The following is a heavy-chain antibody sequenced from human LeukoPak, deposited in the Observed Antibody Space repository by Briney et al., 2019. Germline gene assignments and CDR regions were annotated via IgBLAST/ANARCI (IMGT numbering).Heavy chain of an antibody. J-gene: IGHJ4*02. Sequence: TGGSLRLSCAASGFTFDDYTMHWVRQAPGKGLEWVSLISWDGGSTYYADSVKGRFTISRDNSKNSLYLQMNSLRTEDTALYYCAKDINPYDYGGNVDYWGQGTLVTLSS. CDR2: ISWDGGST. V-gene: IGHV3-43*01. CDR1: GFTFDDYT. CDR3: AKDINPYDYGGNVDY. D-gene: IGHD4-23*01.